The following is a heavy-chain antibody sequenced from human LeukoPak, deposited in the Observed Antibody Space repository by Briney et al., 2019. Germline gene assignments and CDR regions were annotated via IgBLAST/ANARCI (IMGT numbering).Heavy chain of an antibody. J-gene: IGHJ6*02. CDR1: GYTFTGYY. Sequence: GASVKVSCKASGYTFTGYYMHWVRQAPGQGLEWMGRIIPILGIANYAQKFQGRVTITADKSTSTAYMELSSLRSEDTAVYYCAREPYCGGDCYSYYYYYGMDVWGQGTTVTVSS. D-gene: IGHD2-21*02. CDR3: AREPYCGGDCYSYYYYYGMDV. V-gene: IGHV1-69*04. CDR2: IIPILGIA.